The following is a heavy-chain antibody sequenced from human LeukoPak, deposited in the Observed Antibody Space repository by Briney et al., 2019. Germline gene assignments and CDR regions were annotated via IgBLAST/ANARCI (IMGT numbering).Heavy chain of an antibody. V-gene: IGHV4-30-4*08. CDR2: IYYSGST. Sequence: SETLSLTCTVSGGSISSGDYYWSWIRQPPGKGLEWIGYIYYSGSTYYNPSLKSRVTISVDTSKNQFSLKLSSVTAADTAVYYCARAPSEGGVNFDYWGQGTLVTVSS. CDR1: GGSISSGDYY. J-gene: IGHJ4*02. D-gene: IGHD1-14*01. CDR3: ARAPSEGGVNFDY.